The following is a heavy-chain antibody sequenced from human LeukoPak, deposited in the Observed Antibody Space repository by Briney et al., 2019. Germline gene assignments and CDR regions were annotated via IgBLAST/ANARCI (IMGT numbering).Heavy chain of an antibody. V-gene: IGHV3-7*01. D-gene: IGHD6-19*01. CDR3: ARDQVAALGVLGY. CDR2: IDQDGSEK. Sequence: GGSLRLSCAVSGSTSSRNFMSWVRQTPEKGLEWVANIDQDGSEKNYVDSVKGRFTISRDNAKNSLFLQMNSLRAEDTAVYYCARDQVAALGVLGYWGQGTLVTVSS. J-gene: IGHJ4*02. CDR1: GSTSSRNF.